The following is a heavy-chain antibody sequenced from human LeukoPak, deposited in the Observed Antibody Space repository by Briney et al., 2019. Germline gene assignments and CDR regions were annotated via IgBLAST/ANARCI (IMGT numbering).Heavy chain of an antibody. D-gene: IGHD3-10*01. V-gene: IGHV3-23*01. CDR3: AKDRGVTVAYYFDY. J-gene: IGHJ4*02. CDR2: ISGSAGRT. CDR1: GFTFSSYW. Sequence: PGGSLRLSCAASGFTFSSYWMTWVRQAPGKGLEWVSGISGSAGRTEYADSVKGRFTISRDNSKNTLYLQMNSLRAEDTAVYYCAKDRGVTVAYYFDYWGQGTLVTVSS.